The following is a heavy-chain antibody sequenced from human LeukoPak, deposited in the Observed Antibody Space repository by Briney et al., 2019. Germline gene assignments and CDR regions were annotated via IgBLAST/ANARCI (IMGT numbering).Heavy chain of an antibody. CDR3: ARDYGRSRDYGMDV. J-gene: IGHJ6*02. CDR1: GFTFSNYW. Sequence: PGGSLRLSCTASGFTFSNYWMHWVRQAPGKGLVWVSRINSDGSSTSYADSVKGRFTISRDNAKNTLYLQMNSLRVEDTAVYYCARDYGRSRDYGMDVWGPGTTVTVYS. V-gene: IGHV3-74*01. CDR2: INSDGSST. D-gene: IGHD3-10*01.